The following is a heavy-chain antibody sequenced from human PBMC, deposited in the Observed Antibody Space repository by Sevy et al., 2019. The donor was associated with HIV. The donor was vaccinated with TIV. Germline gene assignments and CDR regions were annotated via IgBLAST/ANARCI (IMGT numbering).Heavy chain of an antibody. CDR2: IYSGGST. Sequence: GGSLRLSCAASGFTVSSNYMSWVRQAPGKGLEWVSVIYSGGSTYYADSVKGRLTISRDNSKNTLYLQMNSLRAEDTAVYYCARAPYDSSGYFYWGQGTLVTVSS. CDR1: GFTVSSNY. D-gene: IGHD3-22*01. J-gene: IGHJ4*02. V-gene: IGHV3-53*01. CDR3: ARAPYDSSGYFY.